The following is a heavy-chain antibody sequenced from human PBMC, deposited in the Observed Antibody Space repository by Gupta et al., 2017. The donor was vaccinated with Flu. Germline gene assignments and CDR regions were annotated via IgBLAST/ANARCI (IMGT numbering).Heavy chain of an antibody. D-gene: IGHD5-24*01. V-gene: IGHV3-7*01. CDR2: IKEDGSVK. J-gene: IGHJ4*02. CDR1: TLPFRSSW. Sequence: EARLVESGGGLLHRGWSRRLSCAASTLPFRSSWMTLVRQAPGKGLEWVANIKEDGSVKNYVDSVKGRFTSSRDNAKNSLYLQMNSLRGEDTAVYYCARDNGDNQFDYWGQGTLVTVSS. CDR3: ARDNGDNQFDY.